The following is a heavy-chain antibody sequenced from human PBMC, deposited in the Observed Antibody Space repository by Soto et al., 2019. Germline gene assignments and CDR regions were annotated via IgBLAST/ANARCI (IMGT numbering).Heavy chain of an antibody. Sequence: SLTCTVSGGSISTNNFYWGWIRQPPGKGLEYIGSIYYTGSTYYTPSLKSRFTISVDTSKNQFSLKVNSVTAADTAMYYCVRHRGGSSNFDFWGPGTLVTVSS. J-gene: IGHJ4*02. D-gene: IGHD6-6*01. CDR1: GGSISTNNFY. CDR2: IYYTGST. V-gene: IGHV4-39*01. CDR3: VRHRGGSSNFDF.